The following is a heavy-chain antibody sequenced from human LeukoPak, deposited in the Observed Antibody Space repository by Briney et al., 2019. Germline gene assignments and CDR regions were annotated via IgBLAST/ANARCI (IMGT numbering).Heavy chain of an antibody. J-gene: IGHJ4*02. CDR3: ARGLYCGGDCYLGFDY. Sequence: ASVKVSCKASGYTFTSYGISWVRQAPGQGLEWMGWISAYNGNTNYAQKLQGRVTMTTDTSTSTVYMELRSLRSDDTAVYYCARGLYCGGDCYLGFDYWGQGTLGTGSS. V-gene: IGHV1-18*01. CDR1: GYTFTSYG. D-gene: IGHD2-21*01. CDR2: ISAYNGNT.